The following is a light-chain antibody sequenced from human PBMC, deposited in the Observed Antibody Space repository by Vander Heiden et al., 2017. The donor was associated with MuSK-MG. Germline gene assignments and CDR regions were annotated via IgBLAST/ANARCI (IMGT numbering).Light chain of an antibody. CDR1: QSLLHSNGYNY. CDR2: LGS. Sequence: DSVMTESPLSLPVTPGEPASISCRSSQSLLHSNGYNYLDWYLQTPGQSPQLLIYLGSNRSSGVPDRFSGSGSGTDFTLKISRVEAEDVGVYYCMQALQTPFTFGPGTKVDIK. J-gene: IGKJ3*01. V-gene: IGKV2-28*01. CDR3: MQALQTPFT.